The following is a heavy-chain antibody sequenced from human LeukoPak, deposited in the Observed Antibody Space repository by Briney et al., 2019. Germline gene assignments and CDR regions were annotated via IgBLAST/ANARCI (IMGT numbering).Heavy chain of an antibody. CDR1: GGSFSGYY. CDR2: INHSGST. V-gene: IGHV4-34*01. J-gene: IGHJ4*02. Sequence: SSETLSLTCAVYGGSFSGYYWSWIRQPPGKGLEWIGEINHSGSTNYNPSLKSRVTISVDTSKNQFSLKLSSVTAADTAVYSCARGTYYYVYWGQGTLVTVSS. CDR3: ARGTYYYVY.